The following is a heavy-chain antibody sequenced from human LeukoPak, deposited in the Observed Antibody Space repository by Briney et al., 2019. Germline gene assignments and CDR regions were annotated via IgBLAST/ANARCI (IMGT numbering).Heavy chain of an antibody. D-gene: IGHD5-18*01. CDR1: GFTFSSHA. CDR2: ISSDGSYK. J-gene: IGHJ4*02. CDR3: ARQYISGQWYFDY. V-gene: IGHV3-30*04. Sequence: GRSLRLSCAASGFTFSSHALHWARQAPGKGLEWVAVISSDGSYKYYADSVKGRFTISRDNSKNTLYLQMNSLIPEDTAVYYCARQYISGQWYFDYWGQGTLVTVSS.